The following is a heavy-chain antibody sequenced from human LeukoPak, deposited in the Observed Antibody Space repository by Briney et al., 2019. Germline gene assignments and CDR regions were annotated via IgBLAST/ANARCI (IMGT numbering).Heavy chain of an antibody. CDR1: GGSISSYY. D-gene: IGHD3-10*01. CDR3: ARGNYGSGSYCLDY. CDR2: IYTSGST. V-gene: IGHV4-4*07. Sequence: NPSETLSLTCTVSGGSISSYYWSWIRQPAGKGLEWIGRIYTSGSTNYNPSLKSRVTMSVDTSKNQFSLKLSSVTAADTAVYYCARGNYGSGSYCLDYWGQGTLVTVSS. J-gene: IGHJ4*02.